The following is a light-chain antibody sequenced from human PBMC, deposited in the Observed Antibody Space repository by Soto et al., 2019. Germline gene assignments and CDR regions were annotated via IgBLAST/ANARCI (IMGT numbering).Light chain of an antibody. Sequence: ETMMTQSPDPLTVYIGERATLSCRASQSLRSSLAWYQQKPGQAPRLLIYDASTRATGIPARFSGSGSGTDFTLTISSLQPEDFASYYCQQSYSTPRLTFGGGTKVDIK. CDR1: QSLRSS. CDR2: DAS. CDR3: QQSYSTPRLT. J-gene: IGKJ4*01. V-gene: IGKV3-15*01.